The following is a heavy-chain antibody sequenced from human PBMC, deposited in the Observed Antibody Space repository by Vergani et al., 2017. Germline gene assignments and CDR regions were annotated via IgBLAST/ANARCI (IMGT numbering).Heavy chain of an antibody. V-gene: IGHV1-69*18. Sequence: QVQLVQSGAEVKKPGSSVKVSCKASGGTFSSYAISWVRQAPGQGLEWMGRIIPIFGTANYAQKFQGRVTITADESTSTAYMELSSLRSEDTAVYYCARDRGGRYDFWSGYYNPDRRDNNYYGMDVWGQGTTVTVSS. D-gene: IGHD3-3*01. CDR2: IIPIFGTA. J-gene: IGHJ6*02. CDR1: GGTFSSYA. CDR3: ARDRGGRYDFWSGYYNPDRRDNNYYGMDV.